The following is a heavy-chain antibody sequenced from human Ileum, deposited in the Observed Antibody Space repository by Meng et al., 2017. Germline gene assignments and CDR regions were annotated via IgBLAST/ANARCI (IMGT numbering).Heavy chain of an antibody. CDR3: ARAETALDY. J-gene: IGHJ4*02. CDR1: GGSVSSGSYY. Sequence: QGHLQESGHGLVRPSKTLSRTGTVSGGSVSSGSYYWNWIREPPGKGPEWIAYIYYTGSTNYNPSLKSRVIISADTSKNQFSLKLSSVAAADTAVYYCARAETALDYWGQGTLVTVSS. CDR2: IYYTGST. V-gene: IGHV4-61*01. D-gene: IGHD5-18*01.